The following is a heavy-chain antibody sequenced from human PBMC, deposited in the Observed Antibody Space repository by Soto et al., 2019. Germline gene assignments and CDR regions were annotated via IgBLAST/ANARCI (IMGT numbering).Heavy chain of an antibody. D-gene: IGHD3-22*01. CDR3: ATGPLYYYDSSGYSSAFDI. CDR2: IIPIFGTA. Sequence: SVKVSCKASGGTFSSYAISWVRQTPGQGLEWMGGIIPIFGTANYAQKFQGRVTITADESTSTAYMELSSLRSEDTAVYYCATGPLYYYDSSGYSSAFDIWGQGTMVTVSS. V-gene: IGHV1-69*13. J-gene: IGHJ3*02. CDR1: GGTFSSYA.